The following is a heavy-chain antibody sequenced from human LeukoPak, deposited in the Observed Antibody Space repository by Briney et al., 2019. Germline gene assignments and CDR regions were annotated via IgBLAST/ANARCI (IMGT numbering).Heavy chain of an antibody. J-gene: IGHJ4*02. CDR2: ISSSGSTI. CDR1: GFTFSSYE. Sequence: GGSLRLSCAASGFTFSSYEVNWVRQAPGKGLEWVSYISSSGSTIYYADSVKGRFTISRDNAKNSLYLQMNSLRAEDTAVYYCAITSIAARTPVDYWGQGTLVTVSS. V-gene: IGHV3-48*03. CDR3: AITSIAARTPVDY. D-gene: IGHD6-6*01.